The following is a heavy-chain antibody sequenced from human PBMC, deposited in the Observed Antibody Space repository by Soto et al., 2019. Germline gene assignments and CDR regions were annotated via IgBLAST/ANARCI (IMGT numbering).Heavy chain of an antibody. D-gene: IGHD4-17*01. CDR3: ARTTAVPNTLRSRYFFDY. J-gene: IGHJ4*02. Sequence: KPSETLSLTGTVSGGSISSSDYYWSWIRQPPGKRLEWIGYVYYSGTTNYNTSLKSRVTISVDLSKNQFSLRLSSVTTADTALYYCARTTAVPNTLRSRYFFDYWGQGTLVT. CDR2: VYYSGTT. V-gene: IGHV4-61*08. CDR1: GGSISSSDYY.